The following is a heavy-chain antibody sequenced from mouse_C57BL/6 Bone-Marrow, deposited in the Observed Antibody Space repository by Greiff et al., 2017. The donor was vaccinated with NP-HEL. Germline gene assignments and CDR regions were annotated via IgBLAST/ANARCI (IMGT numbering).Heavy chain of an antibody. J-gene: IGHJ4*01. CDR1: GFNIKDYY. D-gene: IGHD2-3*01. Sequence: VQLQQSGAELVRPGASVKLSCTASGFNIKDYYMHWVKQRPEQGLEWIGRIDPEDGDTEYAPKFQGKATMTAETSSNTAYLQLSSLTSEDTSVYYCTNDGYYVDAMDYWGQGTSVTVSS. V-gene: IGHV14-1*01. CDR2: IDPEDGDT. CDR3: TNDGYYVDAMDY.